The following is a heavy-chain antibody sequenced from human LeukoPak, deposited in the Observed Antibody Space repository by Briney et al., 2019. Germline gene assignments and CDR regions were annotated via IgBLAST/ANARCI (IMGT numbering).Heavy chain of an antibody. J-gene: IGHJ4*02. Sequence: PGGSLRLSCAASGLTFADYTMHWVRQAPGKGLEWVSLISRNGVATKYADSVRGRFTISRDNAKNSLYLQMNSLRAEDTAVYYCARQRIAAAGKSFNYFDYWGQGTLVTVSS. D-gene: IGHD6-13*01. CDR2: ISRNGVAT. V-gene: IGHV3-43*01. CDR3: ARQRIAAAGKSFNYFDY. CDR1: GLTFADYT.